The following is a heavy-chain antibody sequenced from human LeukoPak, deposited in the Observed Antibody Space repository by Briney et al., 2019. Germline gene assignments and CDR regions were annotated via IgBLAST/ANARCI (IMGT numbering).Heavy chain of an antibody. Sequence: QSGGSLRLSCAASGFTFSSYGMHWVRQAPGKGLEWVAFIRYDGSNKYYADSVKGRFTISRDNSKNTLYLQMNSLRAEDTAVYYCATLSWLSSGYDYWGQGTPVTVSS. V-gene: IGHV3-30*02. CDR2: IRYDGSNK. D-gene: IGHD3-22*01. CDR1: GFTFSSYG. CDR3: ATLSWLSSGYDY. J-gene: IGHJ4*02.